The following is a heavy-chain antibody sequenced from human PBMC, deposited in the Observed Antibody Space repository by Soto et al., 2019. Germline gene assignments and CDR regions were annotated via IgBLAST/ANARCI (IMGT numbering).Heavy chain of an antibody. CDR1: GGSISSSSYY. D-gene: IGHD5-12*01. CDR2: IYYSGST. Sequence: SETLSLTCTVSGGSISSSSYYWGWIRQPPGKGLEWIGSIYYSGSTYYNPSLKSRVTISVDTSKNQFSLKLSSVTAADTAVYYCAGMARDYYYCYGMDVWGQGTTVTVSS. CDR3: AGMARDYYYCYGMDV. V-gene: IGHV4-39*01. J-gene: IGHJ6*02.